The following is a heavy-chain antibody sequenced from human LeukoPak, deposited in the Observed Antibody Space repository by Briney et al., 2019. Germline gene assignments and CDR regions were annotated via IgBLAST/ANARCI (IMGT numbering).Heavy chain of an antibody. CDR3: VRGSTLRHYQY. J-gene: IGHJ4*02. CDR2: IYYSGST. V-gene: IGHV4-39*01. CDR1: GGSISSSTYY. Sequence: SETLSLTCTVSGGSISSSTYYWGWVRRPPGKGLEWIGSIYYSGSTYYNPSLKSRVTVSVDTSKNQFSLKLSSVTAADTAVYYCVRGSTLRHYQYWGQGTLVTVSS. D-gene: IGHD3-16*01.